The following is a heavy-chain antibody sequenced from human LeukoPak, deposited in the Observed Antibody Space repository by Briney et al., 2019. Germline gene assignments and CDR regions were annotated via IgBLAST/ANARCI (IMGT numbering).Heavy chain of an antibody. CDR3: ARAAQHIWARYYYGSGGGGVFDY. Sequence: PSETLSLTCAVSGGSISSSNWWSWVRQPPGKGLEWIGEIYHSGSTNYDPSLKSRVTISVDKSKNQFSLKLSSVTAADTAVYYCARAAQHIWARYYYGSGGGGVFDYWGQGTLVTVSS. CDR2: IYHSGST. CDR1: GGSISSSNW. V-gene: IGHV4-4*02. J-gene: IGHJ4*02. D-gene: IGHD3-10*01.